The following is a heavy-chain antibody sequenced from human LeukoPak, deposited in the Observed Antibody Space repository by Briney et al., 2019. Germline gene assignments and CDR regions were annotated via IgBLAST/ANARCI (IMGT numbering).Heavy chain of an antibody. CDR2: IYYSGTT. CDR1: GGSISAYY. V-gene: IGHV4-59*01. J-gene: IGHJ4*02. CDR3: AREEMASGYYFDY. D-gene: IGHD5-24*01. Sequence: SETLSLTCTVSGGSISAYYWSWIRQPPGKGLEWIGYIYYSGTTNYNPSLKSRVTISVDTSKNQFYLKLSSVTAADTAVYYCAREEMASGYYFDYWGQGTLATVSS.